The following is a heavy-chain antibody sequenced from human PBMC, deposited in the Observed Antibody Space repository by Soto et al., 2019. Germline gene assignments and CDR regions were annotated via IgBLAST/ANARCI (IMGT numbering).Heavy chain of an antibody. V-gene: IGHV3-23*01. J-gene: IGHJ3*02. D-gene: IGHD3-10*01. CDR1: RFTFSSYA. CDR2: ISGSGGST. Sequence: GSLILSFAASRFTFSSYAMSWVRQAPGKGREWVSAISGSGGSTYYADSVKGRFTISRDNSKNTLYLQMNSLRAEDKAVYYCVPPPITVVRGVIIEIDAFDIWGQGTMVNVSS. CDR3: VPPPITVVRGVIIEIDAFDI.